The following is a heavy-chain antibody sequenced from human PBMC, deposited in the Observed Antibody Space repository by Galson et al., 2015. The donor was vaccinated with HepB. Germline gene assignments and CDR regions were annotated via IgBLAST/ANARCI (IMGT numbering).Heavy chain of an antibody. J-gene: IGHJ1*01. CDR3: AKIHIPTFGVVED. Sequence: SLRLSCAASGFTFSNYAMRWVRQAPGKGLEWVSGISGSGGNTYYADSVKGRFTISRDNSKSTLHLQMNSLIAEDTAVYYCAKIHIPTFGVVEDWGQGTLVTVSA. D-gene: IGHD3-3*01. V-gene: IGHV3-23*01. CDR2: ISGSGGNT. CDR1: GFTFSNYA.